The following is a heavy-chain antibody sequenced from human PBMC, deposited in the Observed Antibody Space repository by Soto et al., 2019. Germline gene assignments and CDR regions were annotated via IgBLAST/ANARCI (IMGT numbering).Heavy chain of an antibody. CDR3: AKARRWAARQGELFDP. J-gene: IGHJ5*02. CDR1: GFTFSSYG. D-gene: IGHD6-6*01. V-gene: IGHV3-30*18. CDR2: ISYDGSNK. Sequence: GGSLRLSCAASGFTFSSYGMHWVRQAPGKGLEWVAVISYDGSNKYYADSVKGRFTISRGNSKNTLYLQMNSLRAEDTAVYYCAKARRWAARQGELFDPWGQGTLVTVSS.